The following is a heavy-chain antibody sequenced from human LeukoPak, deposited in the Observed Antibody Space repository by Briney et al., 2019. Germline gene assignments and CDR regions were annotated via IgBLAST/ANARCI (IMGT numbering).Heavy chain of an antibody. CDR1: GLTVSSEY. CDR2: IYGAGAT. J-gene: IGHJ4*02. D-gene: IGHD2-15*01. V-gene: IGHV3-53*01. CDR3: ARLLPASRHYFDY. Sequence: GGSLRLSCAAYGLTVSSEYLAWVRQAPGKGLEWISVIYGAGATYYADSVQGRFTISRDTYSNALYLQMNSLRVEDTAVYRCARLLPASRHYFDYWGQGTLVTVSS.